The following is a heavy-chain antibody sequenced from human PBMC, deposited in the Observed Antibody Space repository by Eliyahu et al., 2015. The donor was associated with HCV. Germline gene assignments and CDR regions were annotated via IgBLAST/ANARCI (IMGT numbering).Heavy chain of an antibody. D-gene: IGHD2-21*02. CDR1: GGTXSSYT. CDR2: IIPILGIA. V-gene: IGHV1-69*08. J-gene: IGHJ4*02. Sequence: QVQLVQSGAEVKKPGSSVKVSCKASGGTXSSYTISWVRQAPGQGLEWMGRIIPILGIANYAQKFQGRVTITADKSTSTAYMELSSLRSEDTAVYYCARDPKTHEKVVTATIWGQGTLVTVSS. CDR3: ARDPKTHEKVVTATI.